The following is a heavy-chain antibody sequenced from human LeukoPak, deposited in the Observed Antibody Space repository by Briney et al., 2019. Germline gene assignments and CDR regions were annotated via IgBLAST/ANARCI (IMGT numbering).Heavy chain of an antibody. J-gene: IGHJ6*03. D-gene: IGHD1-14*01. V-gene: IGHV3-20*04. CDR3: ARGTGLTGTGGPYYYYMDV. CDR2: INWNGGST. CDR1: GFTFDDYD. Sequence: GGSLRLSCAASGFTFDDYDMSWVRQAPGKGLEWVSGINWNGGSTGYADSVKGRFTISRDNAKNSLYLQMNSLRAEDTALYYCARGTGLTGTGGPYYYYMDVWGKGTTVTVSS.